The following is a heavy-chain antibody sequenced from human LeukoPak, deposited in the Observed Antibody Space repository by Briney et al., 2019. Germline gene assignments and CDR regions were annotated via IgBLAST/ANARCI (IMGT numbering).Heavy chain of an antibody. CDR1: GFTFSSYG. V-gene: IGHV3-33*01. J-gene: IGHJ6*02. Sequence: PGGSLRLSCAASGFTFSSYGMHWVRQAPGKGLEWVAVIWYDGSNKYYADSVKGRFTISRDNSKNTLYLQMNSLRAEDTAVYYCARDSSRGYDSPYYYYYGMDVWGQGTTVTVSS. D-gene: IGHD3-16*01. CDR3: ARDSSRGYDSPYYYYYGMDV. CDR2: IWYDGSNK.